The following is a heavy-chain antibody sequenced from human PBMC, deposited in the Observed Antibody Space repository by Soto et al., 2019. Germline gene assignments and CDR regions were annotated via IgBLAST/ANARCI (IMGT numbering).Heavy chain of an antibody. D-gene: IGHD5-18*01. CDR3: ASLRGYSYGNTDGY. CDR1: GGSITSSSYY. J-gene: IGHJ4*02. Sequence: SETLSLTCTVSGGSITSSSYYWGWIRQPPGKGLEWIGSIYYSGSTYYNPSLKSRVTISVDTSKTQFSLKLSSVTAADTAVYYCASLRGYSYGNTDGYWGQGTLVTVSS. CDR2: IYYSGST. V-gene: IGHV4-39*01.